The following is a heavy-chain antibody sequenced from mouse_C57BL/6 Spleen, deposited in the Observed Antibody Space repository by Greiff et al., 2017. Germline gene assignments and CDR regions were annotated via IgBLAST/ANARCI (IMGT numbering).Heavy chain of an antibody. CDR3: ASIYDGYLYWYFDV. D-gene: IGHD2-3*01. V-gene: IGHV5-17*01. CDR2: ISSGSSTI. Sequence: EVHLVESGGGLVKPGGSLKLSCAASGFTFSDYGMHWVRQAPEKGLEWVAYISSGSSTIYYADPVKGRFTISRDNAKNTLFLQMTSLRSEDTAMYYCASIYDGYLYWYFDVWGTGTTVTVSS. J-gene: IGHJ1*03. CDR1: GFTFSDYG.